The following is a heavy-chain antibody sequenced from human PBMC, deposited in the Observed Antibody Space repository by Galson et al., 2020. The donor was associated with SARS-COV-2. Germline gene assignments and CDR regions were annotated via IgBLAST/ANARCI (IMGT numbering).Heavy chain of an antibody. CDR2: INPSTG. CDR1: GYTFTDYY. J-gene: IGHJ4*02. CDR3: ARLRSRDGW. Sequence: ASVKVSCKASGYTFTDYYLNWVRQAPGQGLEWMGRINPSTGDTSISTGYMELSSLRSDDTAVYYCARLRSRDGWWGQGTLVTVSS. D-gene: IGHD6-19*01. V-gene: IGHV1-2*06.